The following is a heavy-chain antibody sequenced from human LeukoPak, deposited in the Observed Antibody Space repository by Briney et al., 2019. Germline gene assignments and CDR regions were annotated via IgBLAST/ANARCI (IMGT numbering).Heavy chain of an antibody. J-gene: IGHJ4*02. CDR1: GFTFSSYA. CDR2: ISYDGSNK. Sequence: GGSLRLSCAASGFTFSSYAMHWVRQAPGKGLEWVAVISYDGSNKYYADSVKGRFTISRDNSKNTLYLQMNSLRSEDTAVYYCARDGTDSVGGIDYWGQGTLVTVSS. D-gene: IGHD3-16*01. CDR3: ARDGTDSVGGIDY. V-gene: IGHV3-30-3*01.